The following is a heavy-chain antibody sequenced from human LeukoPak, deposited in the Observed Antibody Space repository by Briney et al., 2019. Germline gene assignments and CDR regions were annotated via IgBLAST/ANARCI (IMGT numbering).Heavy chain of an antibody. CDR2: INNSGST. Sequence: ASETLSLTCAVYGGSFSGYYWRWIRQPPGKGLEWIGEINNSGSTNYNPSLKSRVTISVDTSKNQFSLKLSSVTAADTAVYYCARQVKYGGNSGAFDIWGQGTMVTVSS. CDR1: GGSFSGYY. V-gene: IGHV4-34*01. CDR3: ARQVKYGGNSGAFDI. J-gene: IGHJ3*02. D-gene: IGHD4-23*01.